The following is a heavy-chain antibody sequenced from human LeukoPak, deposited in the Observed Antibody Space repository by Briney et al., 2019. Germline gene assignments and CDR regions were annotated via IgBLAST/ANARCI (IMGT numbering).Heavy chain of an antibody. CDR3: ARPYYYDSRIDP. V-gene: IGHV4-4*09. D-gene: IGHD3-22*01. J-gene: IGHJ5*02. Sequence: PSETLSLTCTVSGGSISSYYWSWIRQPPGKGLEWIGHIYTSGSTNYNPSLKSRVTISVDTSKNQLSLKLSSVTAADTAVYYCARPYYYDSRIDPWGQGILVTVSS. CDR1: GGSISSYY. CDR2: IYTSGST.